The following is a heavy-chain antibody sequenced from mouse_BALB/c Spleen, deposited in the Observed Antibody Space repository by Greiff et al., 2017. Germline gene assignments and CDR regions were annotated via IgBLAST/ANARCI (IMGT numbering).Heavy chain of an antibody. CDR3: ARDYYGSKGDY. Sequence: QVQLQQSGPELVKPGASVRISCKASGYTFTSYYIHWVKQRPGQGLEWIGWIYPGNVNTKYNEKFKGKATLTADKSSSTAYMQLSSLTSEDSAVYFCARDYYGSKGDYWGQGTTLTVSS. J-gene: IGHJ2*01. CDR2: IYPGNVNT. D-gene: IGHD1-1*01. V-gene: IGHV1S56*01. CDR1: GYTFTSYY.